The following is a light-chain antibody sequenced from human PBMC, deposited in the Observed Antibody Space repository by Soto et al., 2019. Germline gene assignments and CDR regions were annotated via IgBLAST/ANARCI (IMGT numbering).Light chain of an antibody. CDR2: DAS. Sequence: EIVLTQSPATLSLSPGERATLSYRASQSVSSHLAWYQQKPGQAPRLLIYDASNRATGIPARFSGSGSGTDFTLTISSLEPEDLAVYYCQQRSNWRLTFGGGTKVEIK. CDR1: QSVSSH. J-gene: IGKJ4*01. V-gene: IGKV3-11*01. CDR3: QQRSNWRLT.